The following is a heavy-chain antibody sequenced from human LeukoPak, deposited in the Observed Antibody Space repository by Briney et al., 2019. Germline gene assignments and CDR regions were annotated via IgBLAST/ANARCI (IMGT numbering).Heavy chain of an antibody. V-gene: IGHV3-11*04. CDR3: AIQITMVVVVPYFGY. J-gene: IGHJ4*02. CDR2: ISGSGTTT. D-gene: IGHD3-22*01. Sequence: PGGSLRLSCAASGLTFSDYYMTWIRQAPGKGLEWVSSISGSGTTTYSADSVGGRFTVSRDNAKNSVFLYMDSLRAEDTAVYYCAIQITMVVVVPYFGYWGQGTLVTVSS. CDR1: GLTFSDYY.